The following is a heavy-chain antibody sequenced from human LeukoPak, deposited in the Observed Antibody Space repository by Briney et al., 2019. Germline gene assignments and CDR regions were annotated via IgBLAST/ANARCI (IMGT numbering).Heavy chain of an antibody. CDR1: GGSISSYY. J-gene: IGHJ4*02. D-gene: IGHD6-19*01. Sequence: PSETLSLTCTVSGGSISSYYWSWIRQPPGKGLEWIGYIYYSGSTNYNPSLKSRVTISVDTSKNQFSLKLSSVTAADTAVYYCPRAPDGGWCDYWGQGTLVTVSS. V-gene: IGHV4-59*01. CDR3: PRAPDGGWCDY. CDR2: IYYSGST.